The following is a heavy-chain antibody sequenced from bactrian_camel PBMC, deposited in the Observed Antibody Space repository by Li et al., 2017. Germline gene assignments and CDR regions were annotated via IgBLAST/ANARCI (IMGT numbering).Heavy chain of an antibody. Sequence: VQLVESGGGSVQTGGSLRLSCAASGSTRRLGIMGWFRQAPGKEREWIASIYWKGTTSAYSDSVAGRFTISRDNARNTLYLQLSSLKPDDTAMYYCAARDGECLNSATRWFEIWGQGTQVTVS. D-gene: IGHD1*01. V-gene: IGHV3S59*01. J-gene: IGHJ4*01. CDR3: AARDGECLNSATRWFEI. CDR2: IYWKGTTS. CDR1: GSTRRLGI.